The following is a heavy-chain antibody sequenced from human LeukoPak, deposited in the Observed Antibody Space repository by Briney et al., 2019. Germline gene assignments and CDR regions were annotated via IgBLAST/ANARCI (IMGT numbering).Heavy chain of an antibody. V-gene: IGHV4-59*08. CDR2: IYYSGST. CDR1: GGSISSYY. J-gene: IGHJ4*02. D-gene: IGHD4-23*01. CDR3: ARHTTVVPPHYFDY. Sequence: SETLSLTCTVSGGSISSYYWSWIRQPPGKGLEWIGYIYYSGSTNYNPSLKSRVTISLDTSKNQISLKLSSVTAADTTVYYCARHTTVVPPHYFDYWGQGTLVTVSS.